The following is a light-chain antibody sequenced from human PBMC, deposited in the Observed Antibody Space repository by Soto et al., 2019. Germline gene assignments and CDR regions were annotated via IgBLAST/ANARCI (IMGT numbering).Light chain of an antibody. CDR3: QQSYSTRLT. CDR1: QNIKNY. J-gene: IGKJ4*01. Sequence: DIQMTQSPFSLSASVGDRVTISCRPSQNIKNYLNWYQQRPGKAPKLLIFAASTLQSGVPSRFSGSGSGTDFTLNISSLQPEDFATYYCQQSYSTRLTFGGGTKVEI. CDR2: AAS. V-gene: IGKV1-39*01.